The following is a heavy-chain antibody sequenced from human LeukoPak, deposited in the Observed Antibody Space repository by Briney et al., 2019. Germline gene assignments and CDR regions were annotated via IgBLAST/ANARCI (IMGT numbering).Heavy chain of an antibody. CDR1: GYSISSGYY. Sequence: SETLSLTCTVSGYSISSGYYWGWIRQPPGKGLEWIGSIYHSGSTYYNSSLKSRVTISVDTSKNQFSLKLSSVTAADTAVYYCARDDARRYYFDYWGQGTLVTVSS. J-gene: IGHJ4*02. CDR2: IYHSGST. V-gene: IGHV4-38-2*02. CDR3: ARDDARRYYFDY.